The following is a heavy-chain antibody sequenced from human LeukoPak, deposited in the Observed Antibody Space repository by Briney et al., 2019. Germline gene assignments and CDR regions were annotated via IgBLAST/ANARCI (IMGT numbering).Heavy chain of an antibody. CDR2: MNPNSGNT. CDR3: ARGSFSIFGVVIIANWFDP. D-gene: IGHD3-3*01. CDR1: GYTFTSYD. J-gene: IGHJ5*02. Sequence: GSVKVSCKASGYTFTSYDINWVRQATGQGLEWMGWMNPNSGNTGYAQKFQGRVTITRNTSISTAYMELSSLRSEDTAVYYCARGSFSIFGVVIIANWFDPWGQGTLVTVSS. V-gene: IGHV1-8*03.